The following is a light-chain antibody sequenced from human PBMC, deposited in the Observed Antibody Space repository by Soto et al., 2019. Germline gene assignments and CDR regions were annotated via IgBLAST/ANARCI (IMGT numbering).Light chain of an antibody. Sequence: EIVLTQSPGSLSLSPVERATLCCRSSQSVSSYLAWYQQKPGQAPRLLIYDASNRATGIPARFSGSGSGTDFTLTISSLEPEDFAVYYCQQRSNWPPWTFGQGTKVDI. CDR1: QSVSSY. CDR3: QQRSNWPPWT. J-gene: IGKJ1*01. V-gene: IGKV3-11*01. CDR2: DAS.